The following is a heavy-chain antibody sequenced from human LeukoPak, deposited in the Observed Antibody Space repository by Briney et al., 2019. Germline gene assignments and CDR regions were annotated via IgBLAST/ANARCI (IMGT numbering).Heavy chain of an antibody. J-gene: IGHJ3*02. Sequence: GGSLRLSCAASGFTFSSYWMSWVRQAPGEGLEWVANIKQDGSEKYYVDSVKGRFTISRDNAKNSLYLQMNSLRAEDTVVYYCAREIIAAAAFRHDAFDIWGQGTMVTVSS. V-gene: IGHV3-7*05. CDR1: GFTFSSYW. CDR2: IKQDGSEK. D-gene: IGHD6-13*01. CDR3: AREIIAAAAFRHDAFDI.